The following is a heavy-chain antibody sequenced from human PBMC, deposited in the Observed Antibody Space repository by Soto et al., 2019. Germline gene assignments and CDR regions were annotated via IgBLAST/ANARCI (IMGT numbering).Heavy chain of an antibody. J-gene: IGHJ4*02. Sequence: PSETLSLTCSVSGGSISSSSYYWAWIRQAPGKGLEWIGSINYSGKTYYNPSLKSRVTISVDKSKNQFSLKLSSVTAADTAVYYCARCIAAAGPIDYWGQGTLVTVSS. V-gene: IGHV4-39*07. CDR1: GGSISSSSYY. CDR2: INYSGKT. CDR3: ARCIAAAGPIDY. D-gene: IGHD6-13*01.